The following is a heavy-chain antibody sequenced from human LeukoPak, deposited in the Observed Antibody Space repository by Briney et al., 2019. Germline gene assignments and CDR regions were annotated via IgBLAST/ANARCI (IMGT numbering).Heavy chain of an antibody. CDR3: ARGKDIVVVPAAIAFDP. J-gene: IGHJ5*02. D-gene: IGHD2-2*01. CDR2: MNPNGGNT. CDR1: GYTFTSYD. V-gene: IGHV1-8*01. Sequence: ASVTVSCKASGYTFTSYDINWVRQATGQGLEWMGWMNPNGGNTGYAQKFQGRVTMTRSTSISTAYMELSSLRSEDTAVYYCARGKDIVVVPAAIAFDPWGQGTLVTVSS.